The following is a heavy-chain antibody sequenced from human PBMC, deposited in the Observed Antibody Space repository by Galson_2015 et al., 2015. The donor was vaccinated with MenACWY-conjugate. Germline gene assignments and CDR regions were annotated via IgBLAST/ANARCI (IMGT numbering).Heavy chain of an antibody. CDR3: ARLAVPGLN. Sequence: LLRLCCAASAFTFSSLEMSWVRPAPGKGLEWVSYISSSGTTIYYSDSVKGRFTISRDNAKNSLYLQMNSLRAEDTAVYYCARLAVPGLNWGQGTLVTVSS. D-gene: IGHD6-19*01. CDR2: ISSSGTTI. V-gene: IGHV3-48*03. J-gene: IGHJ4*02. CDR1: AFTFSSLE.